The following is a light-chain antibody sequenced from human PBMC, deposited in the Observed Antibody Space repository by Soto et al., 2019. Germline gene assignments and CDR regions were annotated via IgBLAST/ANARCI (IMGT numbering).Light chain of an antibody. CDR1: QSVGIY. V-gene: IGKV3-11*01. Sequence: NFLTQSPATLSLSPGERATLSCRASQSVGIYLAWYQQKPGQAPRLLIYDAFQRATGIPARFSGSGSGTDFTLTIRSLEPEDFAVYYCQQRSNWSPPFTFGPGTKVEMK. J-gene: IGKJ2*01. CDR3: QQRSNWSPPFT. CDR2: DAF.